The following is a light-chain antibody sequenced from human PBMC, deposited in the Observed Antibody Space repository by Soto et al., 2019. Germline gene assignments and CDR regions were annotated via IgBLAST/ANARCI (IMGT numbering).Light chain of an antibody. V-gene: IGKV1-6*01. CDR1: QDIRNT. Sequence: AIQMTPSPSSLSASVGDRVAISCRASQDIRNTLACYQQKPGEAPKLLIFAASNLQSGVPYRFSGSGSVTDFTLAITGLQPEDFATYYCLEYCNCSWTLGQGTKVE. J-gene: IGKJ1*01. CDR2: AAS. CDR3: LEYCNCSWT.